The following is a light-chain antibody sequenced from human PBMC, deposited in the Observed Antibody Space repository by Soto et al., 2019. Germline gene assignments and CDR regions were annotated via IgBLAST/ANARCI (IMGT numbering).Light chain of an antibody. J-gene: IGKJ5*01. Sequence: DIQMSQSPSSLSASVGDRVTITCRASQAIISYVNWYQQKPGKAPGLLMYDASSLQSGVPSRFSGTGAGTEFTLTISSLQPEDFATYYCQQSHTTPSTFGQGTRLEI. CDR3: QQSHTTPST. V-gene: IGKV1-39*01. CDR1: QAIISY. CDR2: DAS.